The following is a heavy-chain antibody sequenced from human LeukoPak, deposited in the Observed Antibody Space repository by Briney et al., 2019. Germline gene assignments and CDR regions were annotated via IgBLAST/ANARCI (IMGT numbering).Heavy chain of an antibody. CDR1: GGSISSYY. CDR2: IYASGGT. V-gene: IGHV4-4*07. Sequence: TSETLSLTCTVSGGSISSYYWSWIRQPAGKGLEWIGRIYASGGTNYNPSLKSRVTMSVDTSKNQFSLKLSSVTAADTAVYYCARGWVDSYGSEGMDVWGQGTTVTVSS. J-gene: IGHJ6*02. D-gene: IGHD5-18*01. CDR3: ARGWVDSYGSEGMDV.